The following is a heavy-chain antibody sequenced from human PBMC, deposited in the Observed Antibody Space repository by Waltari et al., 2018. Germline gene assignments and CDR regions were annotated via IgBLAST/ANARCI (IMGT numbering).Heavy chain of an antibody. CDR1: GGSISSSSYY. J-gene: IGHJ6*02. CDR3: ARDGSGSYLNYYYGMDV. CDR2: IYYSGST. Sequence: QLQLQESGPGLVKPSETLSLTCTVSGGSISSSSYYWGWIRQPPGQGLEWIGSIYYSGSTYYNPPLKSRVTRSVATSKNQFSLKLSSVTAEDTAVYYCARDGSGSYLNYYYGMDVWGQGTTVTVSS. V-gene: IGHV4-39*02. D-gene: IGHD1-26*01.